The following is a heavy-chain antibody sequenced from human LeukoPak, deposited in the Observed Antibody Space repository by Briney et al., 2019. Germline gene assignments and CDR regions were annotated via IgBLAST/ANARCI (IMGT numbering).Heavy chain of an antibody. V-gene: IGHV4-39*01. D-gene: IGHD4-17*01. CDR2: FYYSGST. Sequence: PSGTLSLTCTVSGGSISSSNYYWGWIRQPPGKGLEWIGSFYYSGSTYYNPSLKSRVTISVDTSKNQFSLKLSSVTAADTAVYYCARHTDYGDNWFDPWGQGTLVTVSS. J-gene: IGHJ5*02. CDR1: GGSISSSNYY. CDR3: ARHTDYGDNWFDP.